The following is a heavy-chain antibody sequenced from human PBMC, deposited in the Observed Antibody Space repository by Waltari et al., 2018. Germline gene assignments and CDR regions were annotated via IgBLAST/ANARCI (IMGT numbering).Heavy chain of an antibody. CDR3: ARDGYGGYLSP. D-gene: IGHD5-12*01. CDR1: GFTFSSYW. V-gene: IGHV3-7*03. Sequence: EVQLVESGGGLVQPGGSLRLSCAASGFTFSSYWMSWVRQTPGKGLEWVAKIKEDGREKYYVDSMKGRLTISRDNAWNSVYLQMNGLRVEDTAVYYCARDGYGGYLSPWGQGTLVIVSS. J-gene: IGHJ5*02. CDR2: IKEDGREK.